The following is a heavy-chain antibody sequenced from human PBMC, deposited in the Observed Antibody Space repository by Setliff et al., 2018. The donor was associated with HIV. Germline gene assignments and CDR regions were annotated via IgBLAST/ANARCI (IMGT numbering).Heavy chain of an antibody. CDR3: ARSSGSYWMNAFDI. Sequence: SETLSLTCTVSGGSISSGSYYWSWIRQPAGKGLEWIGRIYTSGSTNYNPSLKSRVTISLDKNQFSLNLRFVTAADTAVYYCARSSGSYWMNAFDIWGHGTMVTVSS. CDR1: GGSISSGSYY. CDR2: IYTSGST. J-gene: IGHJ3*02. V-gene: IGHV4-61*02. D-gene: IGHD1-26*01.